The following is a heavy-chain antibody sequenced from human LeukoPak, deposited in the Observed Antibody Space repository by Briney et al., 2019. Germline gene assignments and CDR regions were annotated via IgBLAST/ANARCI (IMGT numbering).Heavy chain of an antibody. J-gene: IGHJ4*02. CDR3: ARERGGADIVVVVAATGDFDY. CDR2: INPNSGGT. Sequence: ASVKVSCKASGYTFTGYYMHWVRQAPGQGLEWMGRINPNSGGTNYAQKFQGRVTMTRDTSISTAYMELSRLRSDDTAVYYCARERGGADIVVVVAATGDFDYWGQGTLVTVSS. D-gene: IGHD2-15*01. V-gene: IGHV1-2*02. CDR1: GYTFTGYY.